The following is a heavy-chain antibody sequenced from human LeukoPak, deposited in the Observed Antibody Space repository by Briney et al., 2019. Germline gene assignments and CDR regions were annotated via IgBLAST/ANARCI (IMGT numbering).Heavy chain of an antibody. V-gene: IGHV3-33*06. CDR3: AKGLLLWFGEPGGFDY. Sequence: GRSLRLSCAASGFTFSSYGMHWVRQAPGKGLEWVAVIWYDGSNKYYADSVKGRFTISRDNSKNTLYLQMNSLRADDTALYYCAKGLLLWFGEPGGFDYWGQGTLVTVSS. CDR2: IWYDGSNK. D-gene: IGHD3-10*01. J-gene: IGHJ4*02. CDR1: GFTFSSYG.